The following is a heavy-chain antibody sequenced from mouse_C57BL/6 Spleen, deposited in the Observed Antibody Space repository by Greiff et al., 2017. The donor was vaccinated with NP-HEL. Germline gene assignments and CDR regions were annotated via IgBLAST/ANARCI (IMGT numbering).Heavy chain of an antibody. D-gene: IGHD1-1*01. J-gene: IGHJ1*03. CDR1: GYSITSGYY. CDR3: ARPLYGSSYIGYFDV. CDR2: ISYDGSN. V-gene: IGHV3-6*01. Sequence: LFDSGPVLLKPSQSLSLTCSVTGYSITSGYYWNWIRQFPGNKLEWLGYISYDGSNNYNPSLKNRFSITRDTSKNQFFLKLTSVTTEDTATYYCARPLYGSSYIGYFDVWGTGTTVTVSS.